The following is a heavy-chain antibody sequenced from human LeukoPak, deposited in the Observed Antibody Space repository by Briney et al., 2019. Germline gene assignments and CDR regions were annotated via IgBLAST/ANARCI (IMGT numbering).Heavy chain of an antibody. CDR2: IASSGST. CDR1: GGSISSYY. CDR3: TRDRRYSSSPGTTYYHMDV. D-gene: IGHD6-6*01. J-gene: IGHJ6*03. V-gene: IGHV4-4*07. Sequence: SETLSLTCTVSGGSISSYYWTWIRQPAGRGLEWIGRIASSGSTNYNPSLKTRVTMSVDTSKNQFSLKLSSVTAADTAIYYCTRDRRYSSSPGTTYYHMDVWGKGTTVTVSS.